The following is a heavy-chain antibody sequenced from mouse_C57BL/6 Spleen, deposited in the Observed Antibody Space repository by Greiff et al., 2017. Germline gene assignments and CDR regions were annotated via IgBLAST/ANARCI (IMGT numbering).Heavy chain of an antibody. D-gene: IGHD4-1*01. V-gene: IGHV3-6*01. Sequence: DVKLVESGPGLVKPSQSLSLTCSVTGYSITSGYYWNWIRQFPGNKLEWMGYISYDGSNNYNPSLKNRISITRDTSKNQFFLKLNSVTTEDTATYYCAKLGTGYFDYWGQGTTLTVSS. CDR2: ISYDGSN. CDR1: GYSITSGYY. CDR3: AKLGTGYFDY. J-gene: IGHJ2*01.